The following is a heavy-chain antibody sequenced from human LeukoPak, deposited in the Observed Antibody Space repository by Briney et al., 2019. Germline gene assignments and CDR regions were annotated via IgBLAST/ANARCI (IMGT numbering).Heavy chain of an antibody. CDR3: ARAFRARYFDL. CDR2: IYYSGST. D-gene: IGHD2/OR15-2a*01. J-gene: IGHJ2*01. Sequence: SETLALTCTVSGGSITTSSYYWGWIRQPPGKGLEWIGIIYYSGSTYYNPSLKGRVTISVDTSKNQFSLKLSSVTAADTAVYYCARAFRARYFDLWGRGTLVTVSS. V-gene: IGHV4-39*01. CDR1: GGSITTSSYY.